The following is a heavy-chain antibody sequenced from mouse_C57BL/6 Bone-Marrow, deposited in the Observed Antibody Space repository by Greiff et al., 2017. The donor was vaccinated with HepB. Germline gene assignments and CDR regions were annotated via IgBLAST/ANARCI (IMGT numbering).Heavy chain of an antibody. D-gene: IGHD2-1*01. CDR1: GYSITSGYY. V-gene: IGHV3-6*01. CDR2: ISYDGSN. Sequence: EVQLQESGPGLVKPSQSLSLTCSVTGYSITSGYYWNWIRQFPGNKLEWMGYISYDGSNNYNPSLKNRISITRDTSTNQFFLKLNSVTTEDTATYYCARRRGNLDYYAMDYWGQGTSVTVSS. CDR3: ARRRGNLDYYAMDY. J-gene: IGHJ4*01.